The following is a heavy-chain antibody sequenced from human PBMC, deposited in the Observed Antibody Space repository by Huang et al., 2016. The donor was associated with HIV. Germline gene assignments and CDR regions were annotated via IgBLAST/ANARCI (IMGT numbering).Heavy chain of an antibody. CDR1: GDSISNRY. V-gene: IGHV4-59*11. Sequence: QVQLQESGPGLVKPRETLSLTCTVSGDSISNRYWSWIRQHPGKGLEWIGSIHYSGNANYNPSLKSRVTMSVDTSKNQFSLKVTSMTAADTAVYYCARGGYYDSSGYDYWGQGTLVTVSS. D-gene: IGHD3-22*01. J-gene: IGHJ4*02. CDR3: ARGGYYDSSGYDY. CDR2: IHYSGNA.